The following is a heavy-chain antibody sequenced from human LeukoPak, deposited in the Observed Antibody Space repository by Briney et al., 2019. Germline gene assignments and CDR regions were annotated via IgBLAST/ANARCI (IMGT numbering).Heavy chain of an antibody. J-gene: IGHJ4*02. CDR3: ARGRSYYYDSSGYVALPDFLYDY. CDR2: IYYSGST. V-gene: IGHV4-30-4*01. D-gene: IGHD3-22*01. CDR1: GGSISSGDYY. Sequence: PSETLSLTCTVSGGSISSGDYYWSWIRQPPGKGLEWIGYIYYSGSTYYNPSLKSRVTISVDTSKNQFSLKLSSVTAADTAVHYCARGRSYYYDSSGYVALPDFLYDYWGQGTLVTVSS.